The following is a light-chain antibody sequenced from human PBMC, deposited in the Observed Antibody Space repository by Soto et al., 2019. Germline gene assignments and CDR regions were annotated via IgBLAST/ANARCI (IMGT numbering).Light chain of an antibody. CDR1: QSVDTY. CDR2: DAS. V-gene: IGKV3-11*01. CDR3: QQRSSWPSIT. J-gene: IGKJ5*01. Sequence: EIVLTQSPATLSLSPGERATLSCRASQSVDTYLAWYPQKPGQAPRLLIFDASNRAAGIPDRFSGSGSGTHYTLTISSLEPEDVGLYYCQQRSSWPSITFGPGTRLEIK.